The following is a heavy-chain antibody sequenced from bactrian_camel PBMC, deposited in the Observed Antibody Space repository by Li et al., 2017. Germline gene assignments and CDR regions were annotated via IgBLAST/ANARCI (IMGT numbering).Heavy chain of an antibody. CDR2: SSSGALSL. Sequence: DVQLVESGGGLVQPGESLRLSCATSGFTFGSYWLYWIRQGPGKGLEWVSSSSSGALSLVYADSVKGRFTISRDNAKNTVYLLMNSLKPEDTAVYYCVKPNPDARGGFDHWGQGTQVTVS. V-gene: IGHV3S19*01. D-gene: IGHD1*01. J-gene: IGHJ4*01. CDR1: GFTFGSYW. CDR3: VKPNPDARGGFDH.